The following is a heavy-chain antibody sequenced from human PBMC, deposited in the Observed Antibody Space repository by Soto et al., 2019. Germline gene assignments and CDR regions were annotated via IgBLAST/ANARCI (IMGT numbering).Heavy chain of an antibody. CDR2: IFWNDDE. CDR1: GFSLTTYGVG. CDR3: VHTGDSYDTFAS. V-gene: IGHV2-5*01. J-gene: IGHJ4*02. Sequence: QITLKESGPALVKPTQTLTLTCTFSGFSLTTYGVGVGWIRQPPGKALEWLALIFWNDDERYSPSLKSRLTINNDTSKNQMVCTMTNMDPVDTATYFCVHTGDSYDTFASWGRGTLVTVSS. D-gene: IGHD3-16*01.